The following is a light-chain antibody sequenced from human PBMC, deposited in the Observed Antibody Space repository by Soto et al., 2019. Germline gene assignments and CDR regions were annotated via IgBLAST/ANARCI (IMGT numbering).Light chain of an antibody. Sequence: DIVLTQSPGTLSLSPGERATLSCRASQSVAGSYLAWYQHQRGQAPRLLIYAASGRATGIPDRFSGTGSGTDFTLTISRLEPEDFALYYCQQYGSAPLTFGGGTKVDIK. J-gene: IGKJ4*01. CDR3: QQYGSAPLT. V-gene: IGKV3-20*01. CDR1: QSVAGSY. CDR2: AAS.